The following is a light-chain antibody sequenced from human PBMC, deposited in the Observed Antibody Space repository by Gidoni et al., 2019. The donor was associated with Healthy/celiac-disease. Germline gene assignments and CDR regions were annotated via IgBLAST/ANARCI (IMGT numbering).Light chain of an antibody. V-gene: IGKV1-39*01. J-gene: IGKJ1*01. Sequence: DIQMTQYPSSLSASVGDRVTITCRASKSISSYLNWYQQKQEKAPRLLIYAASSLRSGVPSKFSGSGARADFTLTSSRLQPEDLATYYCQQSYSTPRTFGQGTKVDIK. CDR3: QQSYSTPRT. CDR2: AAS. CDR1: KSISSY.